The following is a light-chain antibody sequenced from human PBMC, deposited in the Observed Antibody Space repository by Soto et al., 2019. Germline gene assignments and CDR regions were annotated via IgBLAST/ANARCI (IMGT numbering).Light chain of an antibody. Sequence: DLQMTQSPPSLSASVRDRVTVTCRASHDIGNSLAWYQQRPGKSPRLLIYDASTLQSGVTARFSGNGSGTDFTLVISNLRPEDVATYYCQKYDSDPLTFGGGTKVEVK. CDR3: QKYDSDPLT. V-gene: IGKV1-27*01. CDR2: DAS. J-gene: IGKJ4*01. CDR1: HDIGNS.